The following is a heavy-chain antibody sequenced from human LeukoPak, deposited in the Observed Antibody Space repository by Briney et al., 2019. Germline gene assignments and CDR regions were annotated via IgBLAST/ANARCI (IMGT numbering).Heavy chain of an antibody. Sequence: PSETLSLTCTVSGYSISSGYYWGWIRQPPGKGLEWIGSIYHSGSTYYNPSLKSRVTISADTSKSQFSLKLSSVTAADTAVYYCARSSRWLQPNWFDPWGQGTLVTVSS. CDR2: IYHSGST. CDR1: GYSISSGYY. D-gene: IGHD5-24*01. J-gene: IGHJ5*02. V-gene: IGHV4-38-2*02. CDR3: ARSSRWLQPNWFDP.